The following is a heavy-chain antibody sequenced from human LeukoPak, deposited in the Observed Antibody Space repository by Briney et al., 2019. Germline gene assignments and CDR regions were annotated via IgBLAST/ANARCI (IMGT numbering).Heavy chain of an antibody. CDR2: ISAYNGNT. D-gene: IGHD5-18*01. V-gene: IGHV1-18*01. CDR1: GYTFTSYG. Sequence: GASVKVSCKASGYTFTSYGISWVRQAPGQGLEWMGWISAYNGNTNYAQKLQGRVTMTTDTSTSTAYMELRSLRSDDTAVYYCVRDKLRRVTYNWFDPWGQGTLVTVSS. CDR3: VRDKLRRVTYNWFDP. J-gene: IGHJ5*02.